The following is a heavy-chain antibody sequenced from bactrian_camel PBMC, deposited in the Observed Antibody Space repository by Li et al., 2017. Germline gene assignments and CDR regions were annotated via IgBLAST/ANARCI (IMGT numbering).Heavy chain of an antibody. J-gene: IGHJ4*01. CDR2: ITNDGST. Sequence: HVQLVESGGGSVQAGGSLTLSCAASGSTYSSRCMGWFRQAPGKAREGVAVITNDGSTNYVDSVKGRFTISKDNAKNTLYLRMDSLKFEDTAMYYCAAGRAGWQRYAVLNFRVDYWGQGTQVTVS. CDR1: GSTYSSRC. CDR3: AAGRAGWQRYAVLNFRVDY. D-gene: IGHD7*01. V-gene: IGHV3S53*01.